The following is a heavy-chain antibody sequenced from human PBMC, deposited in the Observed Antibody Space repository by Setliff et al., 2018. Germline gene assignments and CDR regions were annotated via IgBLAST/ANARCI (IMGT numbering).Heavy chain of an antibody. D-gene: IGHD2-8*01. CDR1: GYKFNDYA. CDR2: ISPHTGNT. CDR3: SRLVRFCTRTACQRLSGGEF. V-gene: IGHV1-18*01. Sequence: ASVKVSCKTSGYKFNDYAISWVRQGPGQGLEWMGWISPHTGNTYYTPKLHGRVTLTTDTSARTAYMELRSLSSGDTAVYYCSRLVRFCTRTACQRLSGGEFWGQGTLVTVSS. J-gene: IGHJ4*02.